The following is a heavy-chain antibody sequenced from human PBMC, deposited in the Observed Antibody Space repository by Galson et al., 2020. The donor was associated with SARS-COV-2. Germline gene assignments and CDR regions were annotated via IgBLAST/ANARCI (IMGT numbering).Heavy chain of an antibody. CDR3: ARDSSDCGGDCYSVDY. J-gene: IGHJ4*02. Sequence: GESLKISCAASGFTFSSYSMNWVRQAPGKGLEWVSYISSSSSTIYYADSVKGRFTISRDNAKNSLYLQMNSLRAEDTAVYYCARDSSDCGGDCYSVDYWGQGTLVTVSS. CDR2: ISSSSSTI. CDR1: GFTFSSYS. V-gene: IGHV3-48*01. D-gene: IGHD2-21*01.